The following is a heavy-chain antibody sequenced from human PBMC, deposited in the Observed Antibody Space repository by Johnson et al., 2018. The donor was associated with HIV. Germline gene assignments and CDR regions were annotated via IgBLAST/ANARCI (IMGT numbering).Heavy chain of an antibody. V-gene: IGHV3-23*04. CDR1: GFTFSNYA. J-gene: IGHJ3*02. D-gene: IGHD3-10*01. CDR3: ARGTITLIRGVIGFDI. CDR2: LSGRAGRT. Sequence: VQLVESGGGLVQPGESLRLSCAASGFTFSNYAMSWVRQAPGKGLQWVSTLSGRAGRTDYADSVPGRLTLSRDNSKNTLNLQMNTLRAEDTAVYYCARGTITLIRGVIGFDIWGQGTMVTVSS.